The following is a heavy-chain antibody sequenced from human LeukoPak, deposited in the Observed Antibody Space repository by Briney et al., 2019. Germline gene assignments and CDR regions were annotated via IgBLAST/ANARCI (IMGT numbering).Heavy chain of an antibody. D-gene: IGHD6-13*01. Sequence: SETLSLTCTVSGDSISSGRYDWSWIRQPAGKGLEWIGRIYTSGSTNYNPSLKSRVTISVDTSKNQFSLKLSSVTAADTAVYYCARANPHSSSLSNWFDPWGQGTLVTVSS. J-gene: IGHJ5*02. V-gene: IGHV4-61*02. CDR1: GDSISSGRYD. CDR2: IYTSGST. CDR3: ARANPHSSSLSNWFDP.